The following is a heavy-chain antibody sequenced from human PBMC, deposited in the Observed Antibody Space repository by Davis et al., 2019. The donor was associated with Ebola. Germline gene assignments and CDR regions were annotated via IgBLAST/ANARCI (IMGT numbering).Heavy chain of an antibody. Sequence: ASAKVSCKASAYTFTSYYMHWVRQAPGQGLEWMGIINPSGGSTSYAQKFQGRVTMSRDTSTSTVYMELSSLRSEDTAVYYCASSVGMWANYWGQGTLVTVSS. V-gene: IGHV1-46*01. J-gene: IGHJ4*02. CDR3: ASSVGMWANY. D-gene: IGHD7-27*01. CDR1: AYTFTSYY. CDR2: INPSGGST.